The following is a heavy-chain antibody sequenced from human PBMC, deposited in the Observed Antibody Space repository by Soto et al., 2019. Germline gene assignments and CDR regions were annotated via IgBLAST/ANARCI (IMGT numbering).Heavy chain of an antibody. V-gene: IGHV3-11*01. D-gene: IGHD5-12*01. J-gene: IGHJ6*03. CDR3: ARDRYSGSDAYMDV. CDR2: ISGSSGNI. Sequence: QVQLVESGVGVGKPGGSLRLSCAASGFTFSDYYMSWTRQAPGKGLEWVAYISGSSGNIYYADSVKGRFTISRDNAKNLLYLQMNSLRADDTAVEYCARDRYSGSDAYMDVWGNGTTVTVSS. CDR1: GFTFSDYY.